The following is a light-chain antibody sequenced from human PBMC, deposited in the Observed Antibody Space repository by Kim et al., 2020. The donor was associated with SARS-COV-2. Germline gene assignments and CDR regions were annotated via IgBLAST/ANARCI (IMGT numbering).Light chain of an antibody. J-gene: IGLJ3*02. CDR3: LLYYGGAQIWV. CDR2: STG. CDR1: PGAVTSGSY. Sequence: GTVPLPCASSPGAVTSGSYPSWFQQKPGQAPRALIYSTGNKHSWTPARFSGSLLGDKAALTLSGVQPEDEAEYYCLLYYGGAQIWVFGGGTQLTVL. V-gene: IGLV7-43*01.